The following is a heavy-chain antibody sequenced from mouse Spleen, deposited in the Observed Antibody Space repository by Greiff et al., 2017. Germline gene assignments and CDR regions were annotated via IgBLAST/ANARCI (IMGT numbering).Heavy chain of an antibody. CDR2: ISSGGSYT. CDR3: ARHPPSYYGYPLDV. V-gene: IGHV5-9*02. Sequence: EVQLVESGGGLVKPGGSLKLSCAASGFAFSSYDMSWVRQTPEKRLEWVATISSGGSYTYYPDSVKGRFTISRDNARNTLYLQMSSLRSEDTALYYCARHPPSYYGYPLDVWGAGTTVTVSS. D-gene: IGHD1-2*01. CDR1: GFAFSSYD. J-gene: IGHJ1*01.